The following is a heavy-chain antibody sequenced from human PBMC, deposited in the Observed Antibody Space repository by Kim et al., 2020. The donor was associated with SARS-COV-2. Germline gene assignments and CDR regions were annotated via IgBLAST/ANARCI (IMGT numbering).Heavy chain of an antibody. CDR2: ISSNGGST. D-gene: IGHD2-2*01. CDR1: GFTFSSSA. Sequence: GGSLRLSCAASGFTFSSSAMHWVRRAPGKGLEYVSIISSNGGSTYYADSVKGRFTISRDNSKNTVYLQMSSLRAEDTAMYYCVKDKYCSSTNCYAAFDIWGQGTMVTVSS. V-gene: IGHV3-64D*06. CDR3: VKDKYCSSTNCYAAFDI. J-gene: IGHJ3*02.